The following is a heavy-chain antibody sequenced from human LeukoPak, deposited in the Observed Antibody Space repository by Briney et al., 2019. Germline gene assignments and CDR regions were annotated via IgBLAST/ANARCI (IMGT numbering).Heavy chain of an antibody. CDR1: GGSISSYY. Sequence: SETLSLTCTVSGGSISSYYWSWIRQPPGKGLEWIGYIYYSGCTNYNPSLKSRVTISVDTSKNQFSLKLSSVTAADTAVYYCASWDSGSSDYWGQGTLVTVSS. CDR2: IYYSGCT. V-gene: IGHV4-59*01. D-gene: IGHD3-10*01. J-gene: IGHJ4*02. CDR3: ASWDSGSSDY.